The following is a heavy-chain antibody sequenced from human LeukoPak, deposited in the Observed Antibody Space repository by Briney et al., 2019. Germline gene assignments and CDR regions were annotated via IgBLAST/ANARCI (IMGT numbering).Heavy chain of an antibody. D-gene: IGHD3-16*01. J-gene: IGHJ4*02. CDR2: IYYSGST. Sequence: SETLSLTCTVSGGSISSPNYYWSWIRQPAGKGLEWIGYIYYSGSTNYNPSLKSRVTISVDTSKNQFSLKLSSVTAAVTAVYYCARDRLGGTAQDYWGQGTLVTVSS. CDR3: ARDRLGGTAQDY. V-gene: IGHV4-61*10. CDR1: GGSISSPNYY.